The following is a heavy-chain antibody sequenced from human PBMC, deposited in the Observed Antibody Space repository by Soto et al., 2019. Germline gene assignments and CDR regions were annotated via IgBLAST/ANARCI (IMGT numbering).Heavy chain of an antibody. CDR2: IKTDASEK. D-gene: IGHD2-15*01. Sequence: PGGSLRLSCAASGFTLRSYWMSWVRQAPGKGLEWLATIKTDASEKKYVDSVKGRFTISRDNAKNTLYLQMNSLRAEDTAVYYCTSDTFGARDSWGQGTLVTVSS. CDR1: GFTLRSYW. CDR3: TSDTFGARDS. J-gene: IGHJ4*02. V-gene: IGHV3-7*01.